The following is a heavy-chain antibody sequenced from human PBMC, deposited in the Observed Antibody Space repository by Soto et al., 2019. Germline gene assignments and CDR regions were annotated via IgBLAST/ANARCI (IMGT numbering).Heavy chain of an antibody. CDR1: GGSFSGYY. D-gene: IGHD4-17*01. Sequence: SETLSLTCAVYGGSFSGYYWSWIRQPPGKGLEWIGEINHSGSTNYNPSLKSRVIISVDTSKNQFSLNLSSVTAADTAVYYCARTTVTPSYYYYYMDVWGKGTTVTVSS. V-gene: IGHV4-34*01. CDR2: INHSGST. J-gene: IGHJ6*03. CDR3: ARTTVTPSYYYYYMDV.